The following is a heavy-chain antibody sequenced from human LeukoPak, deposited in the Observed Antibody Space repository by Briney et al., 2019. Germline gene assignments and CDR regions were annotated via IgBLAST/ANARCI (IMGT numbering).Heavy chain of an antibody. D-gene: IGHD4-11*01. J-gene: IGHJ2*01. CDR1: GGSFSDHY. CDR2: INHSGTT. V-gene: IGHV4-34*01. Sequence: PSETLSLTCTVYGGSFSDHYWNWIRQPPGKGLEWIGEINHSGTTNYNPSLKSRVTISVDTSKNQFSLKLSSVTAADTAMYYCARGFYSSNWYFDLWGRGTLVTVSS. CDR3: ARGFYSSNWYFDL.